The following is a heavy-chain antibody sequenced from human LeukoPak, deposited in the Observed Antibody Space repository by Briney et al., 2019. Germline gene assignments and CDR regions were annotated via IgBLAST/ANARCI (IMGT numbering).Heavy chain of an antibody. CDR2: IYHSGST. J-gene: IGHJ4*02. CDR3: ARGYGTFDF. D-gene: IGHD5-18*01. V-gene: IGHV4-30-2*01. Sequence: SQTLSLTCAVSGGSINSGGYSWSWIRQPPGKGLEWMGYIYHSGSTYYNPSLKSRGNMSVDRSKNHFSLKLNSVTAADTAVYYCARGYGTFDFWGQGILVTVSS. CDR1: GGSINSGGYS.